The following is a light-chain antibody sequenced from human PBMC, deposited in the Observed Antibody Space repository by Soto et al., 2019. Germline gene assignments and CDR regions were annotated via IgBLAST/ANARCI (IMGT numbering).Light chain of an antibody. V-gene: IGKV3-20*01. CDR3: QQYGSSPIT. CDR2: GTS. CDR1: QSVTSSF. J-gene: IGKJ5*01. Sequence: EVLLTQSPGTLSLSPGDRATLSCRASQSVTSSFLAWYQQKPGQAPRLLIYGTSSRATGIPDRFSGSGSGTDFTLTISRLAPEDFAVYYWQQYGSSPITFGQGTRLDIK.